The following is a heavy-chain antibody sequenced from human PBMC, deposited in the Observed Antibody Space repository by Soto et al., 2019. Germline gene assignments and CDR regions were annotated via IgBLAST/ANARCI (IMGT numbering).Heavy chain of an antibody. D-gene: IGHD1-26*01. CDR1: GGTFSSYA. CDR2: IIPIFGTA. J-gene: IGHJ4*02. V-gene: IGHV1-69*06. Sequence: SVKVSCKASGGTFSSYAISWVRQAPGQGLEWMGGIIPIFGTANYAQKFQGRVTITADKSTSTAYMELSSLRSEDTAVYYCARHEWELPTPYFDSWGQGTLVTVSS. CDR3: ARHEWELPTPYFDS.